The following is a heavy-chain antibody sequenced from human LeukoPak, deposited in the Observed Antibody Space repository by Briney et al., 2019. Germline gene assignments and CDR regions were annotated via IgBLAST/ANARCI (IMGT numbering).Heavy chain of an antibody. D-gene: IGHD3-3*01. CDR3: ATAGRITFFGVVIPPYYYYGMDV. J-gene: IGHJ6*02. V-gene: IGHV1-69*13. CDR2: IIAIFCTA. Sequence: SVKVSCKASGCTFSSYAISWVGQAPGQGLEWMGGIIAIFCTANYAQKFQGRVTITADESTSTAYMEQSTLSSDDTAVYYCATAGRITFFGVVIPPYYYYGMDVWGQGPTVTVSS. CDR1: GCTFSSYA.